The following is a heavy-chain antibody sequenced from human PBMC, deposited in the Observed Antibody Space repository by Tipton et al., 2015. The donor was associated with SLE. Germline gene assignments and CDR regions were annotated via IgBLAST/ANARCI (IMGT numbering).Heavy chain of an antibody. CDR2: ISSSSSYI. CDR3: ARDSSSSRYFQH. J-gene: IGHJ1*01. V-gene: IGHV3-21*01. CDR1: GFTFSSYS. Sequence: SLRLSCAASGFTFSSYSMNWVRQAPGKGLEWVSSISSSSSYIYYADSVKGRFTISRDNAKNSLYLQMNSLRAEDTAVYYCARDSSSSRYFQHWGQGTLVTVSS. D-gene: IGHD6-6*01.